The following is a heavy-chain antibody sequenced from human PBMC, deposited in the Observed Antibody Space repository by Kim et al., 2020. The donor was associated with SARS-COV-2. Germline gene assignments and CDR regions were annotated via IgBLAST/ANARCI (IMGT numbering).Heavy chain of an antibody. CDR3: ARDAYYYDSSVLFD. V-gene: IGHV3-33*01. CDR1: GFTFSSYG. D-gene: IGHD3-22*01. CDR2: IWDDGSNK. J-gene: IGHJ4*02. Sequence: GGSLRLSCAASGFTFSSYGMHWVRQAPGKGLEWVAVIWDDGSNKYYADSVKGRFTISRDNSKNTLYLQMNSLRAEDTAVYYCARDAYYYDSSVLFDWGQGTLVTVSS.